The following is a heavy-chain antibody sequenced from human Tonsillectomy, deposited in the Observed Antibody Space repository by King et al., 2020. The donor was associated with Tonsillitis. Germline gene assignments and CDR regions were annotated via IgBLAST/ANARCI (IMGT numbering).Heavy chain of an antibody. J-gene: IGHJ4*02. CDR3: ARGGGGLYGSGSYFFDY. CDR1: GFTFSSYG. V-gene: IGHV3-33*05. D-gene: IGHD3-10*01. CDR2: ISYDGSNK. Sequence: VQLVESGGGVVQPGRSLRLSCAASGFTFSSYGMHWVRQAPGKGLEWVAVISYDGSNKYYADSVKGRFTISRDNSKNTLNLQMNSLRAEDTAVYYCARGGGGLYGSGSYFFDYWGQGTLVTVSS.